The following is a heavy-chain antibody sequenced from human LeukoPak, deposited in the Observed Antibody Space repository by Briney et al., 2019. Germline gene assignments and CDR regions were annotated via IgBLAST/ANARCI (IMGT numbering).Heavy chain of an antibody. J-gene: IGHJ4*02. CDR1: GFTFSSYA. D-gene: IGHD3-9*01. CDR3: ATGYGVALFDY. Sequence: GRSLRLSCAASGFTFSSYAMHWVRQAPGKGLEWVSVIYTGGDTYYTDSAKGRFTISRDTSKNTLYLQMNSLRAEDTALYYCATGYGVALFDYWGQGTLVTVSS. V-gene: IGHV3-66*01. CDR2: IYTGGDT.